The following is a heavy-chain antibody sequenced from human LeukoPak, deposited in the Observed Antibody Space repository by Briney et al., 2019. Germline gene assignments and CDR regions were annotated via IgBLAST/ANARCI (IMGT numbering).Heavy chain of an antibody. Sequence: GGSLRLSCAASGFTFSHYGMSWVRQAPGKGLEWVSAISGSGGSTCYADSVKGRFTISRDNSKNTLYLQMNSLRAEDTAVYYCANPFPYCSSTSCWFFDYWGQGTLVTVSS. CDR1: GFTFSHYG. D-gene: IGHD2-2*01. CDR3: ANPFPYCSSTSCWFFDY. J-gene: IGHJ4*02. V-gene: IGHV3-23*01. CDR2: ISGSGGST.